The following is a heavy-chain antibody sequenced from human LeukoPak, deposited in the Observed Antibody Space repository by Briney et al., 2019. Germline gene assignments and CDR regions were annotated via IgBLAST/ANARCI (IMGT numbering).Heavy chain of an antibody. CDR1: GFTFSSYA. Sequence: PGGSLRLSCAASGFTFSSYAMHWVRQAPGKGLEWVADIWYDGNNKHYAESVKGRFTISRDNSKNTLYLQMSSLRAEDTAVYYCARDPNYGDYGLDYWGQGTLVTVSS. V-gene: IGHV3-33*08. CDR3: ARDPNYGDYGLDY. D-gene: IGHD4-17*01. J-gene: IGHJ4*02. CDR2: IWYDGNNK.